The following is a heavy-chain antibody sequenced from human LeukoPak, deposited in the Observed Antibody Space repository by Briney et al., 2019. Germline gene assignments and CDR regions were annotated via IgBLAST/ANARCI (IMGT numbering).Heavy chain of an antibody. D-gene: IGHD5-18*01. CDR1: GFTLTTYW. CDR3: AIDAVDTANAV. CDR2: INSDGSIT. V-gene: IGHV3-74*01. J-gene: IGHJ6*02. Sequence: PGGSLRLSCAASGFTLTTYWMHWVRQAPGKGLVWVSHINSDGSITSYADSVKGRFTISRDNAKNTLYLQMNSLRAEDTAVYYYAIDAVDTANAVWGQGTTVTVSS.